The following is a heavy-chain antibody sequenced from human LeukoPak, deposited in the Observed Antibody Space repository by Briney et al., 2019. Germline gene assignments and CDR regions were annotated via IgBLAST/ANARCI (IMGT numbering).Heavy chain of an antibody. CDR2: FSYSGST. CDR1: GGSISSSPYY. D-gene: IGHD2/OR15-2a*01. CDR3: ARRTFPLYFDY. V-gene: IGHV4-39*01. Sequence: SETLSLTCTVSGGSISSSPYYWDWIRQPPGKGLEWIGSFSYSGSTYYNPSLKSRVTISVDTSKDQFSLRLSSVTAADTAMFYCARRTFPLYFDYWGQGTLVTVSS. J-gene: IGHJ4*02.